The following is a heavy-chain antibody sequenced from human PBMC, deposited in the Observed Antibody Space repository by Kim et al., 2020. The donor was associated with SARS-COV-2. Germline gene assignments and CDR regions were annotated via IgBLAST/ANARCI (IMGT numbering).Heavy chain of an antibody. CDR3: ATGYYGDYSWYFDL. CDR2: FDPEDGET. D-gene: IGHD4-17*01. J-gene: IGHJ2*01. CDR1: GYTLTELS. Sequence: ASVKVSCKVSGYTLTELSMHWVRQAPGKGLEWMGGFDPEDGETIYAQKFQGRVTMTEDTSTDTAYMELSSLRSEDTAVYYCATGYYGDYSWYFDLWGRGTLVTVSS. V-gene: IGHV1-24*01.